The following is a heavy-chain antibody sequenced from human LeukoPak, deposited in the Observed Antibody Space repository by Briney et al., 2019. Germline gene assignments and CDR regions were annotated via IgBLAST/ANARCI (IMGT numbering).Heavy chain of an antibody. CDR2: IYYSGST. D-gene: IGHD5-18*01. Sequence: SETLSLTRTVSGGSISSSSYYWGWIRQPPGKGLEWIGSIYYSGSTYYNPSLKSRVTISVDTSKNQFSLKLSSVTAADTAVYYCASPVRYSYGEEYYFDYWGQGTLVTVSS. CDR3: ASPVRYSYGEEYYFDY. J-gene: IGHJ4*02. V-gene: IGHV4-39*01. CDR1: GGSISSSSYY.